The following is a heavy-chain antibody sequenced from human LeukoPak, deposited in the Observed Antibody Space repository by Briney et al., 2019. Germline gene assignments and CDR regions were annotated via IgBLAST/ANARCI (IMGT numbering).Heavy chain of an antibody. CDR3: ARGRTRASSSGWFDP. Sequence: ASVKVSCKASGYTFTGYYMHWVRQAPGQGLKWMGRINPNSGGPNYAQKFQGRVTMTRDTSISTAYMELSRLRSDDTAVYYCARGRTRASSSGWFDPWGQGTLVTVSS. D-gene: IGHD6-6*01. J-gene: IGHJ5*02. V-gene: IGHV1-2*06. CDR1: GYTFTGYY. CDR2: INPNSGGP.